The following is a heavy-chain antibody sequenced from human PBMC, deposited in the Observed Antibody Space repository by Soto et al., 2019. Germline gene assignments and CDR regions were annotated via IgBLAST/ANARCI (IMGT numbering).Heavy chain of an antibody. CDR1: GFTFSSYA. V-gene: IGHV3-23*01. CDR2: ISGSGGST. CDR3: AKELHSSSWYPRIDY. D-gene: IGHD6-13*01. Sequence: GGSLRLSCEASGFTFSSYAMSWVRQAPGKGLEWVSAISGSGGSTYYADSVKGRFTISRDNSKNTLYLQMNSLRAEDTAVYYCAKELHSSSWYPRIDYWGQGTLVTVSS. J-gene: IGHJ4*02.